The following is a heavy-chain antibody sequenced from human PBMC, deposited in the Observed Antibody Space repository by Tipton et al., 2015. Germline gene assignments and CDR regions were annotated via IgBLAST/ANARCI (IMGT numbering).Heavy chain of an antibody. CDR3: ATSYAANPSGFWF. CDR1: GFAVSSNY. CDR2: IYHSGSA. V-gene: IGHV4-59*02. D-gene: IGHD2-15*01. Sequence: LRLSCAASGFAVSSNYLSWIRQPPGKGLEWIGYIYHSGSANYNPTLKSRVTISVDTSKNQFSLKLPSVTAADTAVYFCATSYAANPSGFWFWGQGTLVTVSS. J-gene: IGHJ4*02.